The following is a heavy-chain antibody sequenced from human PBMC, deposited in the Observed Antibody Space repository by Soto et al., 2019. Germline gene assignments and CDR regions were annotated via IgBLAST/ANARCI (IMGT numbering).Heavy chain of an antibody. CDR1: GASITSSNW. CDR2: VFHGGST. V-gene: IGHV4-4*02. CDR3: ARDRRNFGVPFDA. J-gene: IGHJ4*02. Sequence: QVQLQESGPGLVKPSGTLSLTCDVFGASITSSNWWSWVRQSPGGGLGWIGEVFHGGSTNYNPSLKGRVTVSVDRSKSQFSLILASLTAADAAVYYCARDRRNFGVPFDAGGQGIRVTVSS. D-gene: IGHD2-8*01.